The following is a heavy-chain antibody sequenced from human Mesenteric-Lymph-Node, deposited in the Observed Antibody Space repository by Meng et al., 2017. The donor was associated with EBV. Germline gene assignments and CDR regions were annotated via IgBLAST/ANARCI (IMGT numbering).Heavy chain of an antibody. CDR1: GFSLTTSGVG. Sequence: QITLKDPGPTLVTPTQTLTLACTFSGFSLTTSGVGVAWICQPPGKALEWLALIYWDGDKRYSPSLDSRLTITKDTSRNQVVVTLTNMDPVDTATYYCVHITSYSLIPYWGQGTLVTVSS. CDR3: VHITSYSLIPY. V-gene: IGHV2-5*02. J-gene: IGHJ4*02. CDR2: IYWDGDK. D-gene: IGHD3-16*01.